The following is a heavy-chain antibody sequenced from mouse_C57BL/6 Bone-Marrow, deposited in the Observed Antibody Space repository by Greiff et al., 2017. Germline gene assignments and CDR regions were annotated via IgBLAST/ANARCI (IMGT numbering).Heavy chain of an antibody. Sequence: QVQLQQPGAELVKPGASVKLSCKASGYTFTSYWMHWVKQRPGQGLEWIGMIHPNSGSTNYNEKFKSKATLTVDKSSSTAYMQLSSLTSEDSAIYYCAIGVGRLRRASFAYWGQGTLVTVSA. V-gene: IGHV1-64*01. CDR2: IHPNSGST. CDR1: GYTFTSYW. D-gene: IGHD2-4*01. CDR3: AIGVGRLRRASFAY. J-gene: IGHJ3*01.